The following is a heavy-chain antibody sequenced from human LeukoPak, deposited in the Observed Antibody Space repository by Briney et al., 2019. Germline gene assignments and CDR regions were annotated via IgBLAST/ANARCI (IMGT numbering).Heavy chain of an antibody. CDR3: ARGGLSAPIVYYYYYMDV. D-gene: IGHD2/OR15-2a*01. V-gene: IGHV3-74*01. Sequence: GGSLRLSCAASGFTFSSYWMHWVRQAPGKGLVWVSRINSDGSSTSYADSVKGRFTISRDNAKNTLYLQMNSLRAEDTAVYYCARGGLSAPIVYYYYYMDVWGKGTTVTVSS. J-gene: IGHJ6*03. CDR1: GFTFSSYW. CDR2: INSDGSST.